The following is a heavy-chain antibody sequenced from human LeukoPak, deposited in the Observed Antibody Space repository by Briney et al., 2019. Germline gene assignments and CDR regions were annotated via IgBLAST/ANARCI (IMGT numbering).Heavy chain of an antibody. CDR2: IYPDDSNI. CDR3: ARFGGATFAQSFFDY. CDR1: GYSFPCYW. Sequence: GESLKISCKGSGYSFPCYWIAWVRPMPGKGLEWMGIIYPDDSNIRYSPSLQGQVTISADRSISTTFLQWSSLKASDTAMYYCARFGGATFAQSFFDYWGQGTLVTVSS. J-gene: IGHJ4*02. V-gene: IGHV5-51*01. D-gene: IGHD3-16*01.